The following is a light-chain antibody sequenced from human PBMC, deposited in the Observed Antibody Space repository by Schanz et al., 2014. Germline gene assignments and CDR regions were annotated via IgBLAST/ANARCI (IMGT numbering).Light chain of an antibody. CDR2: QDN. J-gene: IGLJ2*01. CDR1: KLGEKY. CDR3: QAWDSSLGV. V-gene: IGLV3-1*01. Sequence: SYELTQPPSVSVSPGQTASITCSGDKLGEKYACWYQQKSGQSPVLVIYQDNKRPSGIPARFSGSNSGNTATLTISGTQAMDEADYYCQAWDSSLGVFGGGTKLTVL.